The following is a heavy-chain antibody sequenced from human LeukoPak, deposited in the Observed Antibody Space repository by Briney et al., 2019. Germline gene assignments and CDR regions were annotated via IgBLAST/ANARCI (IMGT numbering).Heavy chain of an antibody. J-gene: IGHJ5*02. CDR3: ARDREIYDFWKGNGNWFDP. V-gene: IGHV4-4*07. CDR2: IYASGST. CDR1: GVSLSNCY. Sequence: PSGTLSLTRTVTGVSLSNCYWSWIRQPAGKRLEWIGRIYASGSTDYNPSLKSRVTMSVDTSKNQFSLRLTSLTAADTAIYYCARDREIYDFWKGNGNWFDPWGQGTLVTVSS. D-gene: IGHD3-3*01.